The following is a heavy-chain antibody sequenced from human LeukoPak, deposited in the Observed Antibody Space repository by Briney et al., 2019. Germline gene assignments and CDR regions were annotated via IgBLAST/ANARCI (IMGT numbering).Heavy chain of an antibody. V-gene: IGHV4-59*08. Sequence: SETLSLICTVSGDSFGSYYWSWIRQPPGKGLEWIGYIFYSGSTNYNPSLKSRLTISVDTSKNQFSLKLSSVTAADTAVYYCARVSTWDVVPAALRVGYAFDIWGQGTMVTVSS. CDR2: IFYSGST. D-gene: IGHD2-2*01. J-gene: IGHJ3*02. CDR3: ARVSTWDVVPAALRVGYAFDI. CDR1: GDSFGSYY.